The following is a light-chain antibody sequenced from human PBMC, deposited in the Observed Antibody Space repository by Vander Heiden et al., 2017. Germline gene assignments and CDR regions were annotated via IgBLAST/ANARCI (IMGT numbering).Light chain of an antibody. CDR1: SSDVGSDNP. Sequence: QSALTQPASVSGSPGQSITISCTVTSSDVGSDNPVSWYQHHPGKAPKLMVYDVTKRPSGVSNRFSGSKSGNTASLTISGLQREDEADYYCSSYAGVRGVVFGGGTKLTVL. CDR3: SSYAGVRGVV. J-gene: IGLJ2*01. CDR2: DVT. V-gene: IGLV2-23*02.